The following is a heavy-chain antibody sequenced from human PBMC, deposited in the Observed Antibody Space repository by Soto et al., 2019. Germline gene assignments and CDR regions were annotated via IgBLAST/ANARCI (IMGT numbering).Heavy chain of an antibody. CDR3: GREAWVSNDSDRRFDR. D-gene: IGHD1-26*01. V-gene: IGHV3-33*01. CDR2: IQNDGSKQ. Sequence: QVQLVESGGGVVQPGRSLRLSCAGSGFTFSTYGMHWIRQAPGKGLEWVAAIQNDGSKQYYADSVKGRFTISTDNFKNTLNLQMNSLSAEDTAVYFCGREAWVSNDSDRRFDRWGQGTLVTVSS. CDR1: GFTFSTYG. J-gene: IGHJ5*02.